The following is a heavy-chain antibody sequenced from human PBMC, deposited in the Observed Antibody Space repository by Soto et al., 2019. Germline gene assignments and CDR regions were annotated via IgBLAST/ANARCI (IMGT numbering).Heavy chain of an antibody. Sequence: GGSLRLSCAASGFTFSSYGMHWVRQAPGKGLEWVAVIWYDGSNKYYADSVKGRFTISRDNSKNTLYLQMNSLRAEDTAVYYCARASGLLWFGESDAFDIWGQGTMVTVSS. CDR1: GFTFSSYG. J-gene: IGHJ3*02. CDR2: IWYDGSNK. CDR3: ARASGLLWFGESDAFDI. D-gene: IGHD3-10*01. V-gene: IGHV3-33*01.